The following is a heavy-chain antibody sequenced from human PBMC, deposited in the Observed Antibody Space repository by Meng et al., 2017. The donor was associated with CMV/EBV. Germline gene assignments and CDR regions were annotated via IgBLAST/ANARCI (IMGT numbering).Heavy chain of an antibody. J-gene: IGHJ2*01. CDR3: ARDNSYYDSSGYPTPDWYFDL. CDR2: ISSSSSYI. V-gene: IGHV3-21*04. Sequence: GESLKISCAASGFTFSSYSMNWVRQAPGKGLEWVASISSSSSYIYYADSVKGRFTISRDNSKNTLYLQMNSLRAEDTAVYYCARDNSYYDSSGYPTPDWYFDLWGRGTLVTVSS. D-gene: IGHD3-22*01. CDR1: GFTFSSYS.